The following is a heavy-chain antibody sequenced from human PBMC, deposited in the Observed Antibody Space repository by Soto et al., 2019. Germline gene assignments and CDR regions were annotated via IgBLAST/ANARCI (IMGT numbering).Heavy chain of an antibody. Sequence: QVQLQESGPGLVKPSETLSLTCAVSGGSISISNWWSWVRQTPGKGLEWSGQNHHSGSTNYSPSLTRRITISVDNTKNQFSLKMNSVTAADTAVYYCARGGYYFYMDVWGKGTTVTVSS. CDR2: NHHSGST. D-gene: IGHD1-26*01. V-gene: IGHV4-4*02. J-gene: IGHJ6*03. CDR3: ARGGYYFYMDV. CDR1: GGSISISNW.